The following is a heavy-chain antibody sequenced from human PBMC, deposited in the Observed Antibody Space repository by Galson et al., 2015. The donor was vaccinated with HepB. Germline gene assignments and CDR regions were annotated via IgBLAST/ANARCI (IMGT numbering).Heavy chain of an antibody. Sequence: QSGAEVKKPGESLKISCKGSGYSFTSYWIGWVRQMPGKGLEWMGIIYPGDSDTRYSPSFQGQVTISADKSISTAYLQWSSLKASDTAMYYCARMGIVVVPAANFDYWGQGTLVTVSS. CDR2: IYPGDSDT. CDR3: ARMGIVVVPAANFDY. V-gene: IGHV5-51*03. CDR1: GYSFTSYW. J-gene: IGHJ4*02. D-gene: IGHD2-2*03.